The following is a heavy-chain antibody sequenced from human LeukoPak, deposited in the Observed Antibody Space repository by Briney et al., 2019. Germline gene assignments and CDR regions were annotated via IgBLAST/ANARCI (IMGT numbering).Heavy chain of an antibody. CDR2: IYPGDSDT. V-gene: IGHV5-51*01. Sequence: VESLKISCKGSGYSFTSHWIGWVRQMPGRGLEWMGLIYPGDSDTRYSPSFQGQVTLSVDKSITTAYLQWSSLTAADTAMYYCARQVAAASDSWGQGTLVTVSS. CDR3: ARQVAAASDS. CDR1: GYSFTSHW. D-gene: IGHD6-13*01. J-gene: IGHJ4*02.